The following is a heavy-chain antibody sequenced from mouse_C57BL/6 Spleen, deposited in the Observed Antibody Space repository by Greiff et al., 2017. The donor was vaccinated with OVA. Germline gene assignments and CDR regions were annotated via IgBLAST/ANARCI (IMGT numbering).Heavy chain of an antibody. J-gene: IGHJ3*01. D-gene: IGHD6-1*01. V-gene: IGHV1-15*01. CDR1: GYTFTDYE. Sequence: VQRVESGAELVRPGASVTLSCKASGYTFTDYEMHWVKQTPVHGLEWIGAIDPETGGTAYNQKFKGKAILTADKSSSTAYMELRSLTSEDSAVYYCTRHSPFAYWGQGTLVTVSA. CDR3: TRHSPFAY. CDR2: IDPETGGT.